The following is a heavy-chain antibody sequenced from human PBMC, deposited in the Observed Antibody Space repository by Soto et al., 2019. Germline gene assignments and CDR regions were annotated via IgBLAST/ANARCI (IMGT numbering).Heavy chain of an antibody. CDR3: ARDKVRQQLGGNYCYGRDV. Sequence: QVQLVQSGAEVKKPGSSVTVSCKASGGTFGNSAISWVRQAPGQGLEWMGGIIPIFPTPDYAQKFQGRVTTTAHESTPTAYLGLTRLISEDTAVYYCARDKVRQQLGGNYCYGRDVWGQGTTVSVSS. CDR1: GGTFGNSA. V-gene: IGHV1-69*12. CDR2: IIPIFPTP. D-gene: IGHD3-10*01. J-gene: IGHJ6*02.